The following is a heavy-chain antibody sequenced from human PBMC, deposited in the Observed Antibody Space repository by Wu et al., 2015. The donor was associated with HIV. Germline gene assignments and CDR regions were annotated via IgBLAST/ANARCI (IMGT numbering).Heavy chain of an antibody. CDR2: IVPVYNIP. J-gene: IGHJ6*03. D-gene: IGHD5-12*01. CDR1: GGTFDSFA. Sequence: QVQLIQSGPEMKRPGSSLKVSCKVSGGTFDSFAVSWVRQAPGQGLEWMGGIVPVYNIPNYAEKFQDRVTITADRSTSTAYMELSSLRSADTAIYYCARGRYSGYDSPRVYYYYMDVWGLGTTVIVSS. V-gene: IGHV1-69*10. CDR3: ARGRYSGYDSPRVYYYYMDV.